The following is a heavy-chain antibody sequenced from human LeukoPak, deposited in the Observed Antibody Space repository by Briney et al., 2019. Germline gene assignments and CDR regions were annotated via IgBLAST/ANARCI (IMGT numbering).Heavy chain of an antibody. CDR1: GYSFTSYW. D-gene: IGHD3-22*01. Sequence: GESLKISCKGSGYSFTSYWIGWVRQMPGKGLEWMGIIYPGDSDTRYSPSFQGQVTISADKSISTAYLQWSSLKASDTAMYYCARQTYYYDSSGYYSYASDIWGQGTMVTVSS. V-gene: IGHV5-51*01. CDR3: ARQTYYYDSSGYYSYASDI. J-gene: IGHJ3*02. CDR2: IYPGDSDT.